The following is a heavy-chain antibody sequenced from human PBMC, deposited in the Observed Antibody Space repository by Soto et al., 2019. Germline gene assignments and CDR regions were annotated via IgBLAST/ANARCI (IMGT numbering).Heavy chain of an antibody. V-gene: IGHV3-15*07. CDR1: GFTFSNAW. D-gene: IGHD3-16*02. Sequence: GGSLRLSCAASGFTFSNAWMNWVRQAPGKGLEWVGRIKSKTDGGTTDYAAPGKGRFTISRDDSKNTLYLQMNSLKTEDTAVYYCSSDVVIPLFDPWGRGSLVTVSS. CDR2: IKSKTDGGTT. CDR3: SSDVVIPLFDP. J-gene: IGHJ5*02.